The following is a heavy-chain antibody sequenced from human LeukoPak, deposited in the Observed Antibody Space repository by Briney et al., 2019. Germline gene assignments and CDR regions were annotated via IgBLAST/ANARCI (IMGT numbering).Heavy chain of an antibody. CDR3: ARQGVDYDILTGYYNGFWSDP. D-gene: IGHD3-9*01. CDR2: IYYSGST. J-gene: IGHJ5*02. CDR1: GGYISSSSYY. Sequence: PSETLSLTCTVSGGYISSSSYYWGWIRQPPGKGLEWIGSIYYSGSTYYNPSLKSRVTIPVDTSKNQFSLKLSSVTAADTAVYYCARQGVDYDILTGYYNGFWSDPWGQGTLVTVPS. V-gene: IGHV4-39*01.